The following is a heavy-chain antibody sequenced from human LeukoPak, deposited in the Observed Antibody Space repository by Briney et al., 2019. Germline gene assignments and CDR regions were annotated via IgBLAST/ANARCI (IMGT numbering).Heavy chain of an antibody. D-gene: IGHD5-24*01. Sequence: GGSLRLSCTASGFTFSGYRMNWVRQAPGKGLEWVSYISSSSSTIYYADSVKGRFTISRDNAKNTLYLQMNSLRPEDTAVYYCTRDMATADLDYWGQGALVTVSS. J-gene: IGHJ4*02. V-gene: IGHV3-48*01. CDR3: TRDMATADLDY. CDR2: ISSSSSTI. CDR1: GFTFSGYR.